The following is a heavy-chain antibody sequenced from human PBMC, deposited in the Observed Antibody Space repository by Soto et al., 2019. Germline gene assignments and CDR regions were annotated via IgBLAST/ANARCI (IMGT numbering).Heavy chain of an antibody. V-gene: IGHV1-69*01. CDR1: GGTFSDHA. J-gene: IGHJ6*02. D-gene: IGHD3-9*01. CDR2: INPFFKGT. CDR3: ARDVQVNYFDNTYHYYAMDV. Sequence: QVQLVQSGTEVKMPGSSVKVSCKAFGGTFSDHAFSWVRQAPGQGLGWMGGINPFFKGTKYAQKFQGRRTITAEVSTSTAYMDLYSLISEDTAVYYCARDVQVNYFDNTYHYYAMDVWGQGNPVIVSS.